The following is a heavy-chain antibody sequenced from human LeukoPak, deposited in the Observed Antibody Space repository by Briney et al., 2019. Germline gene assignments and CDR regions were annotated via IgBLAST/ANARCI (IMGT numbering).Heavy chain of an antibody. CDR2: IETSGST. D-gene: IGHD2-8*01. CDR1: GASISSGGYF. V-gene: IGHV4-61*02. Sequence: SQTLSLTCTVSGASISSGGYFWSWIRQPAGKGVEWLGRIETSGSTNYNPSLKSRVTISVDTSKNQFSLKLRSVTAADTAVYYCARALCINGICEWFDPWGQGTLVTVSS. J-gene: IGHJ5*02. CDR3: ARALCINGICEWFDP.